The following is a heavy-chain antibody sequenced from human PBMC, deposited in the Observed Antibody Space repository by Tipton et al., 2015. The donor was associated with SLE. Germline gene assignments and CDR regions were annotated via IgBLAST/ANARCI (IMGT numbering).Heavy chain of an antibody. V-gene: IGHV4-4*08. Sequence: TLSLTCTVSGGSISSYYWSWIRQPPGKGLEWIGRIYTSGSTNYNPSLKSRVTISVDTSKNQFSLKLSSVTAADTAVYYCARGGGTYDFWSGYYPSTGHYYMDVWGKGTTVTVSS. CDR3: ARGGGTYDFWSGYYPSTGHYYMDV. CDR2: IYTSGST. CDR1: GGSISSYY. J-gene: IGHJ6*03. D-gene: IGHD3-3*01.